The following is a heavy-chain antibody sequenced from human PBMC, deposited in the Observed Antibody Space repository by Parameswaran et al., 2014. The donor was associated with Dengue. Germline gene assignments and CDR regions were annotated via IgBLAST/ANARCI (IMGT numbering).Heavy chain of an antibody. J-gene: IGHJ2*01. Sequence: VRQAPGKGLEWIGYIYYSGSTYYNPSLKSRVTISVDTSKNQFSLKLSSVTAADTAVYYCARVYSYGDWYFDLWGRGTLVTVSS. D-gene: IGHD5-18*01. CDR2: IYYSGST. V-gene: IGHV4-31*02. CDR3: ARVYSYGDWYFDL.